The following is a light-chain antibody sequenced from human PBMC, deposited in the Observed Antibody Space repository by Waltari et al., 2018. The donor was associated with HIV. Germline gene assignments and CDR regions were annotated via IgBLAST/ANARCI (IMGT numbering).Light chain of an antibody. Sequence: QSALTQPPSASGSPGQSVTISCPGTSSDIGGYTHVSWYQQYPGKAPKLMIYEVSKRPSGVPDRFSGSKSANTASLTVSGLQAEDEADYYCSSYGGSANLLFGGGTKLTVL. V-gene: IGLV2-8*01. J-gene: IGLJ2*01. CDR3: SSYGGSANLL. CDR1: SSDIGGYTH. CDR2: EVS.